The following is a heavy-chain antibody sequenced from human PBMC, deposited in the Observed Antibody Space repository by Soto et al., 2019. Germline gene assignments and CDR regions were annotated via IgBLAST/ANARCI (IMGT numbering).Heavy chain of an antibody. CDR2: ISSSSSYT. V-gene: IGHV3-11*05. Sequence: QVQLVEAGGGLVKPGGSLRLSCAASGFTFSDYYMSWLRQAPGKGLEWVSYISSSSSYTNYADSGKGRFTISRDNAKDSLYLQMNSLRAEDTAVYFCARDHHRYSGYDYVDYWGQGTLVTVSS. CDR1: GFTFSDYY. J-gene: IGHJ4*02. CDR3: ARDHHRYSGYDYVDY. D-gene: IGHD5-12*01.